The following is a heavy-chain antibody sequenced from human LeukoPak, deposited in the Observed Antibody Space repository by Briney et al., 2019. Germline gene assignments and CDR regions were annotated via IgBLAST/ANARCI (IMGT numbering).Heavy chain of an antibody. J-gene: IGHJ4*02. D-gene: IGHD6-25*01. Sequence: ASVKLSCKASGYTFSDHYLHWVRQAPGHRLGWMGWMNPKNGDTDFAQKFQGRVTLTRDTSISTVYMERSGLTSDDTALYFCARHSGGPAAFYFDSWAQGTLVTVSS. V-gene: IGHV1-2*02. CDR2: MNPKNGDT. CDR1: GYTFSDHY. CDR3: ARHSGGPAAFYFDS.